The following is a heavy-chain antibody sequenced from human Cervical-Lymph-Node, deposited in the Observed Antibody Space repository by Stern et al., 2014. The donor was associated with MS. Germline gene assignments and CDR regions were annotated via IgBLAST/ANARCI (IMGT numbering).Heavy chain of an antibody. J-gene: IGHJ4*02. Sequence: VQLVQSGGGVVQPGGSLRLSCVASGFTFTTSGMHWVRQAPGKGLDWVAVISYDGSNQYDGDSVKGRFTISRDNSKNTVYLQMNSLRPEDTAVYYCANAAALSCRSPSCYKAFEYWGQGILVTVSS. V-gene: IGHV3-30*18. CDR3: ANAAALSCRSPSCYKAFEY. D-gene: IGHD2-2*02. CDR1: GFTFTTSG. CDR2: ISYDGSNQ.